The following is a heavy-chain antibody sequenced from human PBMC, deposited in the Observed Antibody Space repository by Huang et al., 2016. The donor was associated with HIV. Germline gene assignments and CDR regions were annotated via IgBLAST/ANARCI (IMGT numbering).Heavy chain of an antibody. D-gene: IGHD3-22*01. CDR2: IDYSGST. Sequence: QLQLQGSGPGLVKPSETLSLTCTVSGGSITSGSYYWGWIRQPPGKGLEWVGSIDYSGSTDYNPSLKSRVTVSVDTSKNQFSRKLSSVTAADTAVYYCARHFSYYDSSGYTPWDAFDIWGQGTMVTVSS. CDR3: ARHFSYYDSSGYTPWDAFDI. J-gene: IGHJ3*02. V-gene: IGHV4-39*01. CDR1: GGSITSGSYY.